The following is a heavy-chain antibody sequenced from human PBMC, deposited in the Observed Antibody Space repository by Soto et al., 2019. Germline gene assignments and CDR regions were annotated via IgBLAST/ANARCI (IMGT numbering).Heavy chain of an antibody. CDR1: GYIFTNYF. CDR2: ISPSDGST. V-gene: IGHV1-46*01. D-gene: IGHD3-22*01. CDR3: ARDQSYDSTGYHWDY. Sequence: ASVKVSCKASGYIFTNYFMHWVRQAPGQGLEWMGMISPSDGSTTYAQNFQGRVTMTRDTSTSSVYMELSSLRSEDTAIFYCARDQSYDSTGYHWDYWGQGTLVTVSS. J-gene: IGHJ4*02.